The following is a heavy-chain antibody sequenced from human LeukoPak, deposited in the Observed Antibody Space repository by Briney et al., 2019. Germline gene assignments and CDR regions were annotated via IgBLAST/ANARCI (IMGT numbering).Heavy chain of an antibody. J-gene: IGHJ4*02. Sequence: GGSLRLSCVGSGFTFNNYAMNWVRQAPGKGLEWVSVISGSGGTTYYADSVKGRFTISRDSSKNTLYLQMNSLKTEDTAVYYCTTDPYDTVDYWGQGTLVTVSS. CDR1: GFTFNNYA. CDR2: ISGSGGTT. CDR3: TTDPYDTVDY. V-gene: IGHV3-23*01. D-gene: IGHD3-22*01.